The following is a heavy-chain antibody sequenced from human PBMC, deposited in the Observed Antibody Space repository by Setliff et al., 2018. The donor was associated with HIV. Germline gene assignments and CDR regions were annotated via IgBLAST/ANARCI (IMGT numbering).Heavy chain of an antibody. J-gene: IGHJ3*01. CDR3: ARLIPSAYFGPRQDAFDV. CDR2: IIPIFDTT. V-gene: IGHV1-69*06. CDR1: GGTFENYA. D-gene: IGHD2-21*01. Sequence: SVKVSCKASGGTFENYAISWVRQAPGQGLEWMGKIIPIFDTTIYAEKFQGRITISADKSAATAYLELNSLRSEDSAIYYCARLIPSAYFGPRQDAFDVWGQGARVTVSS.